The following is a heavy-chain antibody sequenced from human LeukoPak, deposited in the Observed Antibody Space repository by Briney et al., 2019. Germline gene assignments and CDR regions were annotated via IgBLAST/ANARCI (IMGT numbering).Heavy chain of an antibody. Sequence: PGRSLRLSCAASGFTFDDYAMHWVRQAPGKGLEWVSGISWNSGSIDYADSVKGRFTISRDNDKNSLYLQMNSLRAEDMALYYCAKGARGYYGSGSSLFDYWGQGTLVTVSS. V-gene: IGHV3-9*03. CDR2: ISWNSGSI. CDR3: AKGARGYYGSGSSLFDY. CDR1: GFTFDDYA. J-gene: IGHJ4*02. D-gene: IGHD3-10*01.